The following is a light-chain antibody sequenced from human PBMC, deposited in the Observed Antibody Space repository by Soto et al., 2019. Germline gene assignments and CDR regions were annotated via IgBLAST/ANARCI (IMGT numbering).Light chain of an antibody. CDR1: SSDVGNYNL. CDR2: EGS. J-gene: IGLJ3*02. V-gene: IGLV2-23*01. CDR3: CSYAASSTWV. Sequence: QSALTQPASVSGSPGQSITISCTGTSSDVGNYNLVSWYQQRPGKAPKVMIYEGSERPSGVSNRFYGSKSGNTASLTISGLQAEDEADYYCCSYAASSTWVFGGGTQLTVL.